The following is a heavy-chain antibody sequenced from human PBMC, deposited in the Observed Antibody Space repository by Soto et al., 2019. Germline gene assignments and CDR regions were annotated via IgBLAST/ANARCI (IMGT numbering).Heavy chain of an antibody. Sequence: GGSLRLSCAASGFTFSSYGMHWVRQAPGKGLEWVAVIWYDGSNKYYADSVKGRFTISRDNSKNTLYLQMNSLRAEDTAVYYCARDPAALIAVAGNFDYWGQGTLVTAPQ. D-gene: IGHD6-19*01. CDR3: ARDPAALIAVAGNFDY. J-gene: IGHJ4*02. V-gene: IGHV3-33*01. CDR1: GFTFSSYG. CDR2: IWYDGSNK.